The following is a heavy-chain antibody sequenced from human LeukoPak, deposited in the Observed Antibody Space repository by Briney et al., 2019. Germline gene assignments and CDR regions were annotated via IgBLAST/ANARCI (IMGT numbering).Heavy chain of an antibody. CDR3: ARGAKGWRRGPGYSSGWADY. CDR2: ISSSGSTI. V-gene: IGHV3-11*01. J-gene: IGHJ4*02. D-gene: IGHD6-19*01. Sequence: GGSLRLSCAASGFTFSDYYMSWIRQAPGKGLEWVSYISSSGSTIYYADSVKARFTISRDNAKNSLYLQMNSLRAEDTAVYYCARGAKGWRRGPGYSSGWADYWGQGTLVTVSS. CDR1: GFTFSDYY.